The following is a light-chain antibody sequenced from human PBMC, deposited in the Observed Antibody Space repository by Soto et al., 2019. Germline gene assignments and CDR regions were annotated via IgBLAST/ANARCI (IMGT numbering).Light chain of an antibody. CDR1: SSNIGTNY. J-gene: IGLJ3*02. CDR2: RNN. CDR3: AAWDDSLSGVL. Sequence: QSVLSQPPSASGTPGQRVTVSCSGSSSNIGTNYVYWYQQLPATAPTLLIYRNNQLPSGVPDRFAGSKSGTSASLAISGLRSADEADYFCAAWDDSLSGVLFGGGTKLTVL. V-gene: IGLV1-47*01.